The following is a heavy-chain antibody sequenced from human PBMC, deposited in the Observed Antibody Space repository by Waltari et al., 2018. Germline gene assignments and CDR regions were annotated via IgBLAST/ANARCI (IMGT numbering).Heavy chain of an antibody. CDR2: IYYSGVT. CDR1: GGSISSSSYY. CDR3: AGRNYYDRGWYFDL. D-gene: IGHD3-22*01. Sequence: QLQLQESGPGLVKPSETLSLTCTVSGGSISSSSYYWGWIRQPPGKGLEWIGSIYYSGVTYYTPSLKSRVTISVDTSKNQFSLKLSSVTAADTAVYYCAGRNYYDRGWYFDLWGRGTLVTVSS. V-gene: IGHV4-39*01. J-gene: IGHJ2*01.